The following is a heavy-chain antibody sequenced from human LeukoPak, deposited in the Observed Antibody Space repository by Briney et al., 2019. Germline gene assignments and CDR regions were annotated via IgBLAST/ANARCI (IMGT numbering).Heavy chain of an antibody. CDR1: GGSISSGDYY. CDR2: IYYSGST. V-gene: IGHV4-30-4*08. D-gene: IGHD5-12*01. Sequence: SETLSLTCTVSGGSISSGDYYWSWIRQPPGKGLEWIGYIYYSGSTYYNPSLKSRVTIPVDTSKNQFSLKLSSVTAADTAVYYCARASYDSYRLPDYWGQGTLVTVSS. CDR3: ARASYDSYRLPDY. J-gene: IGHJ4*02.